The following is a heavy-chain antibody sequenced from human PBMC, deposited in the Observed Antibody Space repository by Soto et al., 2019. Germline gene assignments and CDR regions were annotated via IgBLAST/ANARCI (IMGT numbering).Heavy chain of an antibody. CDR2: INPADSDI. J-gene: IGHJ4*02. CDR1: GYSFTSNW. D-gene: IGHD2-2*01. V-gene: IGHV5-51*01. Sequence: PGESLKISCEASGYSFTSNWIGWVRQMPGKGLEWMGIINPADSDIKYSPSFQGQVTISADKSISTVYLQWSSLQASDTAMYYCERHSREEKGWTISRLDYWGQGTLVTVSS. CDR3: ERHSREEKGWTISRLDY.